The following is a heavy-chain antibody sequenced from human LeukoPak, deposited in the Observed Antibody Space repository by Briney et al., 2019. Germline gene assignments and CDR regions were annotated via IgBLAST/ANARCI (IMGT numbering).Heavy chain of an antibody. CDR3: AHRIDDGDWNYEGHFDY. CDR2: IYWNDDK. Sequence: ESGPTLVKPTQTLTLICTFSGFSLSTSGVGVGWIRQPPGKALEWLALIYWNDDKRYSPSLKSRLTITKDTSKNQVVLTMTNMDPVDTATYYCAHRIDDGDWNYEGHFDYWGQGTLVTVSS. CDR1: GFSLSTSGVG. D-gene: IGHD1-7*01. J-gene: IGHJ4*02. V-gene: IGHV2-5*01.